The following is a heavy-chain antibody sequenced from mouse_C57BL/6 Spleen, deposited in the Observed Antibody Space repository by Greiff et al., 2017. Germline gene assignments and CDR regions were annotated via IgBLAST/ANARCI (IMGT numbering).Heavy chain of an antibody. CDR1: GFTFSSYG. V-gene: IGHV5-6*01. CDR3: ARGIYYDHDGNAMDY. J-gene: IGHJ4*01. D-gene: IGHD2-4*01. CDR2: ISSGGSYT. Sequence: EVKLQESGGDLVKPGGSLKLSCAASGFTFSSYGMSWVRQTPDKRLEWVATISSGGSYTYYPDSVKGRFTISRDNSKNTLYLQMSSLKSEDTAMYYCARGIYYDHDGNAMDYWGKGTSVTVSS.